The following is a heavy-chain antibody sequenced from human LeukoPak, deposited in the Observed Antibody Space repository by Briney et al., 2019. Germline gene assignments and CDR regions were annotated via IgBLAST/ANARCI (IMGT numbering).Heavy chain of an antibody. V-gene: IGHV3-15*01. Sequence: GGSLRLSCAASGFTFSNAWMSWVRQAPGKGLEWVGRITSKTDGGTTDYAAPVKGRFTISRDDSKNTLYLQMNSLKTEDTAVYYCTTKGYWGQGTLVTVSS. CDR3: TTKGY. CDR1: GFTFSNAW. CDR2: ITSKTDGGTT. J-gene: IGHJ4*02.